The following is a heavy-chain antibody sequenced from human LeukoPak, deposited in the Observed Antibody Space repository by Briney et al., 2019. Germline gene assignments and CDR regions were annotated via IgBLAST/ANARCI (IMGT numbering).Heavy chain of an antibody. CDR3: AKDRVAAAPRHYYYGMDV. CDR1: GFTFSSYG. J-gene: IGHJ6*02. D-gene: IGHD6-13*01. V-gene: IGHV3-30*18. Sequence: PGGSLRLSCVASGFTFSSYGMHWVRQAPGKGLEWVAVISYDGSNKYYADSVKGRFTISRDNSKNTLYLQMNSLRAEDTAVYYCAKDRVAAAPRHYYYGMDVWGQGTTVTVSS. CDR2: ISYDGSNK.